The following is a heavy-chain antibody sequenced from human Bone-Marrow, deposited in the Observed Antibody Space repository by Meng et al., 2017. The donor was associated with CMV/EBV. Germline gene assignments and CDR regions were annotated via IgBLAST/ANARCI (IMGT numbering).Heavy chain of an antibody. V-gene: IGHV3-30-3*01. CDR1: VCSFSSHA. D-gene: IGHD2-21*01. Sequence: AGSLRLSCAASVCSFSSHAIYWVRQAPGRGLVWVTTISYDGVPEYYADSVKGRFTISRENSKKTLYLQMSSLSAEDTPVYYCARVSGGYCGADCYADFWGQGTLVTVSS. J-gene: IGHJ4*02. CDR2: ISYDGVPE. CDR3: ARVSGGYCGADCYADF.